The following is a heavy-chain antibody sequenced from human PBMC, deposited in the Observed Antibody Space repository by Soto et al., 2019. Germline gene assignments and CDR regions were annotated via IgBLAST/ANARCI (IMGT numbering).Heavy chain of an antibody. CDR2: IDWDDNK. CDR1: GFSLSTSAMC. J-gene: IGHJ4*02. V-gene: IGHV2-70*01. D-gene: IGHD3-10*01. CDR3: ARIPAYYGSQSYYFFDS. Sequence: SGPTLVNPTQTLTLTCTFSGFSLSTSAMCVSWIRQPPGKALEWLALIDWDDNKSLNRSLKTRLTISKDTSKNQVVLTMTNMDPVDTATYYCARIPAYYGSQSYYFFDSCGQGIPVTVS.